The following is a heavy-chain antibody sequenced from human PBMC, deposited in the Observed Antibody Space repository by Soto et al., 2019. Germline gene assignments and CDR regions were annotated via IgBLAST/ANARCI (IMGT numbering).Heavy chain of an antibody. CDR3: AQSLRIGDYENIFYYGMDV. V-gene: IGHV1-69*13. CDR2: IIPIFGTA. D-gene: IGHD4-17*01. J-gene: IGHJ6*02. Sequence: ASVKVSCKASGGTFSSYAISWVRQAPGQGLEWMGGIIPIFGTANYAQKFQGRVTITADESTSTAYMELSSLRSEDTAVYYCAQSLRIGDYENIFYYGMDVWGQGTTVTVSS. CDR1: GGTFSSYA.